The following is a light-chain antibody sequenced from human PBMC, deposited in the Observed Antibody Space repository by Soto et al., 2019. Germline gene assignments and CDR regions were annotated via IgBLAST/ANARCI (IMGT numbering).Light chain of an antibody. Sequence: EIVLTQSPGTLSLSPGERATLSCRASQSVSNNYLAWYQQKPGQAPRLLIYGASNRATGIPARFSGSGSGTDFTLTISSLDPEDFAVYYCQQRRNWPPITFGQGTRLEIK. CDR1: QSVSNNY. CDR3: QQRRNWPPIT. V-gene: IGKV3-11*01. CDR2: GAS. J-gene: IGKJ5*01.